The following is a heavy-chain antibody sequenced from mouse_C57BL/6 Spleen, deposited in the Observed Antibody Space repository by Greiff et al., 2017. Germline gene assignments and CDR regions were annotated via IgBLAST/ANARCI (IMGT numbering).Heavy chain of an antibody. J-gene: IGHJ1*03. V-gene: IGHV5-9*01. CDR1: GFTFSSYT. CDR3: ARQDDSYWYFDV. Sequence: EVQRVESGGGLVKPGGSLKLSCAASGFTFSSYTMSWVRQTPEKRLEWVATISGGGGNTYYPDSVKGRFTISRDNAKNTLYLQMSSLRSEDTVLYYCARQDDSYWYFDVWGTGTTVTVSS. D-gene: IGHD2-4*01. CDR2: ISGGGGNT.